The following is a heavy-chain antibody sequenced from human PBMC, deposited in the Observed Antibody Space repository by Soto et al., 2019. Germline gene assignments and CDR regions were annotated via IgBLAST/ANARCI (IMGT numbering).Heavy chain of an antibody. D-gene: IGHD4-4*01. Sequence: PGGSLRLSCAASGFTFSSYAMSWVRQAPGKGLEWVSAISGSGGSTYYADSVKGRFTISRDNSKNTLYLQMNSLRAEDTAVYYCAKPVGPTTDGLYQYGMDVWGQGTTVTVSS. CDR3: AKPVGPTTDGLYQYGMDV. J-gene: IGHJ6*01. CDR2: ISGSGGST. V-gene: IGHV3-23*01. CDR1: GFTFSSYA.